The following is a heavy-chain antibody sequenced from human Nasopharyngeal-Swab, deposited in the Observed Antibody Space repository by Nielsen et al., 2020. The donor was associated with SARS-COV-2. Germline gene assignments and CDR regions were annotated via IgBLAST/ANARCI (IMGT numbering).Heavy chain of an antibody. CDR3: ASPYCSSTSCRLSYYYGMDV. Sequence: WVRQAPGQGLEWMGGIIPIFGTANYAQKFQSRVTITADKSTSTAYMELSSLRSEDTAVYYCASPYCSSTSCRLSYYYGMDVWGQGTTVTVSS. V-gene: IGHV1-69*06. CDR2: IIPIFGTA. D-gene: IGHD2-2*01. J-gene: IGHJ6*02.